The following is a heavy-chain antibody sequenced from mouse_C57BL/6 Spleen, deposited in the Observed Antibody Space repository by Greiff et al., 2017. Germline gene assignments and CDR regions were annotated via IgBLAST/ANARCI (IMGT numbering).Heavy chain of an antibody. V-gene: IGHV1-62-2*01. CDR3: ARHEDGYYYGSRGFAY. D-gene: IGHD1-1*01. J-gene: IGHJ3*01. CDR1: GYTFTEYT. CDR2: FYPGSGSI. Sequence: VKLQESGAELVKPGASVKLSCKASGYTFTEYTIHWVKQRSGQGLEWIGWFYPGSGSIKYNEKFKDKATLTADKSSSTVYMELSRLTSEDSAVYFCARHEDGYYYGSRGFAYWGQGTLVTVSA.